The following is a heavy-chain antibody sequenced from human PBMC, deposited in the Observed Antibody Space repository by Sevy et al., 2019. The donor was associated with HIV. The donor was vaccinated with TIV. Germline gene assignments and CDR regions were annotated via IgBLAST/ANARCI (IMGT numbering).Heavy chain of an antibody. CDR1: GFNVNDNY. J-gene: IGHJ4*02. V-gene: IGHV3-23*01. Sequence: GGSLRLSCAASGFNVNDNYMTWVRQAPGKGLEWVSIISGSGGRTYYADSVKGRFTISRDNSKNTLYLQMNSLRAEDTAVYYCAKAVYASKVVVTNGFDYWGQGTLVTVSS. CDR3: AKAVYASKVVVTNGFDY. D-gene: IGHD3-22*01. CDR2: ISGSGGRT.